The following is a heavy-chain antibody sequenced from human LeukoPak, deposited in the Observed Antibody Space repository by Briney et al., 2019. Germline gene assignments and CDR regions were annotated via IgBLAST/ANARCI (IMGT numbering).Heavy chain of an antibody. D-gene: IGHD3-16*02. CDR1: GGSFSGYY. CDR2: INHSGST. V-gene: IGHV4-34*01. J-gene: IGHJ4*02. Sequence: KPSETLSLTCAVYGGSFSGYYWSWIRQPPGKGLEWIGEINHSGSTNYNPSLKSRVTISVDTSKNQFSLKLSSVTAADTAVYYCARGVEYDYVWGSYRYTYYFDYWGQGTLVTVSS. CDR3: ARGVEYDYVWGSYRYTYYFDY.